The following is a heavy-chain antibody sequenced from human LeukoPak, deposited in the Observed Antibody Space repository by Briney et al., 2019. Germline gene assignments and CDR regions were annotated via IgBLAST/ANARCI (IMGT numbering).Heavy chain of an antibody. D-gene: IGHD1-26*01. J-gene: IGHJ5*02. V-gene: IGHV4-39*01. Sequence: SETLSLTCTVSGGSISSSSYYWGWIRQPPGKGLEWIGSMYYSGTTYYNPSLKSRVTISVDTSKNQFSLKLSSVTAADTAVYYCARHRYRSGSDWIDPWGQGTLVTVSS. CDR1: GGSISSSSYY. CDR3: ARHRYRSGSDWIDP. CDR2: MYYSGTT.